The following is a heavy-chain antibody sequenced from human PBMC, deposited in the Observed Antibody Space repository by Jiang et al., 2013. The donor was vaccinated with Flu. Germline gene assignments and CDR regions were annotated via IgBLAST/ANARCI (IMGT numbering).Heavy chain of an antibody. CDR1: TVSISSGVYS. CDR2: LYSEGS. V-gene: IGHV4-61*02. J-gene: IGHJ2*01. D-gene: IGHD3-16*01. CDR3: ARGRFKGSDWFFDS. Sequence: EYGPGLVKPSQTLSLTCTVSTVSISSGVYSWSWIRQPAGKGLEWIGHLYSEGSRYNPSLKSRLAISGAMSRFSLSLTSVTAADTAVYYCARGRFKGSDWFFDSWGRGVQVTVSS.